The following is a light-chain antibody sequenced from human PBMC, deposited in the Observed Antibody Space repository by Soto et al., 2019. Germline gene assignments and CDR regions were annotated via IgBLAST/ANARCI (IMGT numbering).Light chain of an antibody. CDR2: GAS. Sequence: EIVMTQSPATLSVSPGDTVTLSCRASQRIGTNLAWYQQKPGQAPRLLIYGASTRAAGIPARFSGSGSETEFTLTISSLQSEDSAIYHCQQWIRWTFGQGTRLELK. J-gene: IGKJ1*01. V-gene: IGKV3-15*01. CDR1: QRIGTN. CDR3: QQWIRWT.